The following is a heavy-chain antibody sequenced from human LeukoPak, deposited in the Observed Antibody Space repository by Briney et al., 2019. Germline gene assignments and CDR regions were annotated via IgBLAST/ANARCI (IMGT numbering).Heavy chain of an antibody. V-gene: IGHV3-30-3*01. J-gene: IGHJ4*02. CDR3: AKDPSLAPRYYFDY. Sequence: GGSLRLSCAASGFTFSSYAMHWVRQAPGKGLEWVAVISYDGSNKYYADSVKGRFTISRDNSKNTLYLQMNSLRAEDTALYYCAKDPSLAPRYYFDYWGQGTLVTVSS. CDR2: ISYDGSNK. CDR1: GFTFSSYA.